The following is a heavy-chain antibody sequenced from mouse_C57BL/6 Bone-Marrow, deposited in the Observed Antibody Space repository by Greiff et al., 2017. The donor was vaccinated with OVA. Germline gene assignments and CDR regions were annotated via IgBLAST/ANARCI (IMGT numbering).Heavy chain of an antibody. CDR2: IDPSDSYT. J-gene: IGHJ4*01. V-gene: IGHV1-69*01. D-gene: IGHD2-3*01. Sequence: QVQLQQPVAELVMPGASVKLSCKASGYTFTSYWMHWVKQRPGQGLEWIGEIDPSDSYTNYNQKFKGKSTLTVDKSSSTAYMQLSSLTSEDSAVYYCARDDGYYAYYAMDYWGQGTSVTVSS. CDR1: GYTFTSYW. CDR3: ARDDGYYAYYAMDY.